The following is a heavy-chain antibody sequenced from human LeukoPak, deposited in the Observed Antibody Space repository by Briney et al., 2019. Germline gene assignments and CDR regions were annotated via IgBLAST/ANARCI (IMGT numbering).Heavy chain of an antibody. D-gene: IGHD1-26*01. J-gene: IGHJ4*02. CDR1: GFTFDDSA. V-gene: IGHV3-43*02. CDR2: ISGDGGST. CDR3: AKDKGQWKLLWEMDY. Sequence: QPGGSLRLSCAASGFTFDDSAMHWVRQAPGKGLEWVSLISGDGGSTYYADSVKGRFTISRDNSKNSLYLQMNSLRTEDTALYYCAKDKGQWKLLWEMDYWGQGTLVTVSS.